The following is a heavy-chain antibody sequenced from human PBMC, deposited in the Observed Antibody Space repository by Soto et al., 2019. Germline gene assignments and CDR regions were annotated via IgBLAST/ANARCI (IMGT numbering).Heavy chain of an antibody. D-gene: IGHD6-19*01. CDR1: GFPLGDYA. V-gene: IGHV3-49*04. J-gene: IGHJ4*02. CDR2: IRSRANTGTT. CDR3: FKDSSGH. Sequence: GGSVRLSCTTSGFPLGDYAMSLVRQSPGKGPEWVGFIRSRANTGTTEIAASVKGRFDISRDDSRSIVYLQMTSLKIDDTAVYYCFKDSSGHWGQGTPVTV.